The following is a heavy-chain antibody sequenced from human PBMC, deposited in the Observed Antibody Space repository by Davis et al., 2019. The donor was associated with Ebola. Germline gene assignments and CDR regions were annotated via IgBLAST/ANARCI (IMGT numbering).Heavy chain of an antibody. CDR1: GFTFSSYA. J-gene: IGHJ4*02. D-gene: IGHD6-19*01. CDR3: ARASGYSSGWHDY. V-gene: IGHV3-30-3*01. Sequence: GESLKISCAASGFTFSSYAMHWVRQAPGKGLEWVAVISYDGSNKYYADSVKGRFTISRDNSKNTLYLQMNSLRAEDTAVYYCARASGYSSGWHDYWGQGTLVTVSS. CDR2: ISYDGSNK.